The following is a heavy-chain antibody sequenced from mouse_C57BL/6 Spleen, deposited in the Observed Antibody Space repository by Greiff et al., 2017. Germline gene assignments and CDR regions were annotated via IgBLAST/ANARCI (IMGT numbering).Heavy chain of an antibody. J-gene: IGHJ4*01. CDR3: ARDNYGSPYAMDY. CDR2: INYDGSST. CDR1: GFTFSDYY. D-gene: IGHD1-1*01. Sequence: EVKVVESEGGLVQPGSSMKLSCTASGFTFSDYYMAWVRQVPEKGLEWVANINYDGSSTYYLDSLKSRFIISRDNAKNILYLQMSSLKSEDTATYYCARDNYGSPYAMDYGGQGTSVTVSS. V-gene: IGHV5-16*01.